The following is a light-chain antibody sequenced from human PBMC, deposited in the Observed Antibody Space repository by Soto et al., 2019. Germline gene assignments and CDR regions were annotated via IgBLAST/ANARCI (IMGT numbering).Light chain of an antibody. CDR2: GVS. Sequence: NGVTQSPGTLSLSPGERATLSCRARQNIASGYLAWYQQKPGQSPRLLISGVSIRATGMPDRFSGSGSGTDFTLTISRLEPEDFAVYYCQHYGSSPWTFGQGTKVEIK. CDR3: QHYGSSPWT. CDR1: QNIASGY. V-gene: IGKV3-20*01. J-gene: IGKJ1*01.